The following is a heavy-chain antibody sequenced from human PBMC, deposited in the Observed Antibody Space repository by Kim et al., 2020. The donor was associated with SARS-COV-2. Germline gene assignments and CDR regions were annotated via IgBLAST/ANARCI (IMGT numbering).Heavy chain of an antibody. J-gene: IGHJ4*02. CDR3: ARVYGSGSSH. V-gene: IGHV3-53*01. Sequence: STYYADSVKGRFTISRDNSKNTLYLQMNSLRAEDTAVYYCARVYGSGSSHWGQGTLVTVSS. CDR2: ST. D-gene: IGHD3-10*01.